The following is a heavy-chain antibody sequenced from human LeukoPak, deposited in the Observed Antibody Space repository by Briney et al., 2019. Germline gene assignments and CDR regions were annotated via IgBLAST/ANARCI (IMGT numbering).Heavy chain of an antibody. CDR2: ISSSSSYI. V-gene: IGHV3-21*04. Sequence: PGGSLRLSCAASGFTFSSYSMNWVRQAPGKGLEWVSSISSSSSYIYYADSVKGRLTISRDNSKNTLYLQMNSLRAEDTAVYYCAKDPVDYDYVWGSYRPHDAFDIWGQGTMVTVSS. J-gene: IGHJ3*02. CDR3: AKDPVDYDYVWGSYRPHDAFDI. CDR1: GFTFSSYS. D-gene: IGHD3-16*02.